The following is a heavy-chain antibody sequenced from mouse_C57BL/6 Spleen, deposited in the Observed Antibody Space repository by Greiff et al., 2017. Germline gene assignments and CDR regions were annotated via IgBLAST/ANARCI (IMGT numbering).Heavy chain of an antibody. D-gene: IGHD4-1*01. CDR1: GYTFTSYW. CDR3: ARPTGTVFAY. J-gene: IGHJ3*01. Sequence: QVQLKQPGAELVKPGASVKLSCKASGYTFTSYWMHWVKQRPGQGLEWIGMIHPNSGSTNYNEKFKSKATLTVDKSSSTAYMQLSSLTSEDSAVYYCARPTGTVFAYWGQGTLVTVSA. V-gene: IGHV1-64*01. CDR2: IHPNSGST.